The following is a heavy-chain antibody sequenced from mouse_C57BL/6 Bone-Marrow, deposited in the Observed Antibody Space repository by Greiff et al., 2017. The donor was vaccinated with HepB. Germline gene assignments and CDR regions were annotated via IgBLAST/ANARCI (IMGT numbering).Heavy chain of an antibody. J-gene: IGHJ3*01. CDR2: ISDGGSYT. CDR3: AREAGVTTWFAY. V-gene: IGHV5-4*01. D-gene: IGHD2-2*01. Sequence: EVMLVESGGGLVKPGGSLKLSCAASGFTFSSYAMSWVRQTPEKRLEWVATISDGGSYTYYPDNVKGRFTISRDNAKNNLYLQMSHLKSEDTAMYYCAREAGVTTWFAYWGQGTLVTVSA. CDR1: GFTFSSYA.